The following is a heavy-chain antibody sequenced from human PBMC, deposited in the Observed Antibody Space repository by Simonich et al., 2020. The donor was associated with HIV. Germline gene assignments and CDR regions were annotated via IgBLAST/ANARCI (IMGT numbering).Heavy chain of an antibody. CDR2: INPNSGGT. CDR1: GYTFTSYY. V-gene: IGHV1-2*06. D-gene: IGHD6-19*01. Sequence: QVQLVQSGAEVKKPGASVKVSCKASGYTFTSYYMNWVRQAPGQGLEWMGRINPNSGGTNYAQKFQGRVTMTRDTSTSTAYMGLSRLRSDDTAVYYCARAYSSGFTFDYWGQGTLVTVSS. J-gene: IGHJ4*02. CDR3: ARAYSSGFTFDY.